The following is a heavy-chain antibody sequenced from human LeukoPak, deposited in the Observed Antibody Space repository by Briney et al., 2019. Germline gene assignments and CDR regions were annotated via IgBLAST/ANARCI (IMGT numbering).Heavy chain of an antibody. Sequence: GGSLRLSCAASGFTFSDYYMSWIRQAPGKGLEWVSYISSSGSTIYYADSVKGRFTISRDNAKNSLYLQMNGLRAEDTAVYYCARDQGSGSSNWFDPWGQGTLVTVSS. CDR2: ISSSGSTI. CDR1: GFTFSDYY. V-gene: IGHV3-11*01. CDR3: ARDQGSGSSNWFDP. J-gene: IGHJ5*02. D-gene: IGHD3-10*01.